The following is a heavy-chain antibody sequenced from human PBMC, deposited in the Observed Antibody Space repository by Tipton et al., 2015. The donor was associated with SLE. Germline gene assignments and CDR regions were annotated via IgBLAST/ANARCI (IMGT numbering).Heavy chain of an antibody. CDR3: ARGGTQMTFYYGMDV. J-gene: IGHJ6*02. V-gene: IGHV4-59*11. CDR1: GGSISSHY. CDR2: VHSSGST. D-gene: IGHD2-21*02. Sequence: TLSLTCTVSGGSISSHYWSWIRQPPGKGLEWIAFVHSSGSTNYNPSLRSRVTMSVDTSKNQFSLKLSSMTAADTAVYYCARGGTQMTFYYGMDVWGQGTAVTVSS.